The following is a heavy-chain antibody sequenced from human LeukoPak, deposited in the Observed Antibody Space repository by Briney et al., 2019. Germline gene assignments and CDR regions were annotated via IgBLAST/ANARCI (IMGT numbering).Heavy chain of an antibody. Sequence: QAGGSLRLSCSASGFTFSSYAMSWVRQAPGRGLEWVSAISGSGGSSYYADSVKGRFTISRDNSKNTLYLHVNSLRAEDTAVYYCAKCNYYDSSAYPFDYWGQGTLVTVSS. CDR2: ISGSGGSS. CDR3: AKCNYYDSSAYPFDY. D-gene: IGHD3-22*01. V-gene: IGHV3-23*01. J-gene: IGHJ4*02. CDR1: GFTFSSYA.